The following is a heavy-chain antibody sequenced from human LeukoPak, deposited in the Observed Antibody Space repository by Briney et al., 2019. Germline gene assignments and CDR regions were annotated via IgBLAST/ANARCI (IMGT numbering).Heavy chain of an antibody. D-gene: IGHD4-11*01. CDR3: ARDHQLYSNFY. J-gene: IGHJ4*02. Sequence: SEALSLTCTVSGGSISSTSFYWGWIRQPPGKGLEWIGTIYYSGSTYYNPSLKSRVTISVDTSKNQFSLKLSSVTAADTAVYYCARDHQLYSNFYWGQGTLVTVSS. CDR2: IYYSGST. CDR1: GGSISSTSFY. V-gene: IGHV4-39*07.